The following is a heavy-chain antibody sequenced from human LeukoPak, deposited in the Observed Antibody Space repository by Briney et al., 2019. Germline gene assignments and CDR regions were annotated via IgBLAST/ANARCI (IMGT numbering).Heavy chain of an antibody. D-gene: IGHD6-19*01. CDR2: IYYSGST. J-gene: IGHJ4*02. CDR3: ARRSAVAGIFYFDY. V-gene: IGHV4-39*01. Sequence: PSETLSPTCTVSGGSISSSSYYWGWIRQPPGKGLEWIGSIYYSGSTYYNPSLKSRVTISVDTSKNQFSLKLSSVTAADTAVYYCARRSAVAGIFYFDYWGQGTLVTVSS. CDR1: GGSISSSSYY.